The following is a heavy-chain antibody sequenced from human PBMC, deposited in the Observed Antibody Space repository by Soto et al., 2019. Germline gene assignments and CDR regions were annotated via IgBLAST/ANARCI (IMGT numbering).Heavy chain of an antibody. V-gene: IGHV4-59*01. D-gene: IGHD2-21*02. CDR2: MYNTGST. CDR1: GGSISSYY. Sequence: SETLSLTCTVSGGSISSYYWSWIRQAPGKGLEWIGYMYNTGSTVYNPSFKSRVTISVDTSKNQFSLKLNSVTAADTAVYYCARDLWGYCGTDCYPLDVWGQGTTVTVSS. CDR3: ARDLWGYCGTDCYPLDV. J-gene: IGHJ6*02.